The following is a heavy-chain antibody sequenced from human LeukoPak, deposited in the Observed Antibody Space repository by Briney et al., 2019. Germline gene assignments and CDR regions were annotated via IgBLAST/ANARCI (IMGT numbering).Heavy chain of an antibody. Sequence: SETLSLTCTVSGGSISIFYWSWIRQPPGKGLEWIGSIYHSGSTYYNPSLKSRVTISVDTSKNQFSLKLSSVTAADTAVYYCARGDNWNLEFDYWGQGTLVTVSS. CDR3: ARGDNWNLEFDY. CDR1: GGSISIFY. V-gene: IGHV4-59*08. D-gene: IGHD1-1*01. J-gene: IGHJ4*02. CDR2: IYHSGST.